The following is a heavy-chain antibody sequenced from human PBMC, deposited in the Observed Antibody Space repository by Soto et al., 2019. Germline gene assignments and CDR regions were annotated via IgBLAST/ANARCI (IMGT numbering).Heavy chain of an antibody. CDR1: GGSISSYY. CDR2: IYYSGST. CDR3: ARVGIAAAAFHFDD. Sequence: SETLSLTCTVSGGSISSYYWSWIRQPPGKGLEWIGYIYYSGSTNYNPSLKSRVTISVDTSKNQFSLKLSSVTAADTAVYYCARVGIAAAAFHFDDWGQGILVTVSS. V-gene: IGHV4-59*08. D-gene: IGHD6-13*01. J-gene: IGHJ4*02.